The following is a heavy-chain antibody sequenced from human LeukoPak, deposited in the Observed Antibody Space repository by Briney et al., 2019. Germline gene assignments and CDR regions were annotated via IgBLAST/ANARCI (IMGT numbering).Heavy chain of an antibody. CDR2: ISGSGGST. Sequence: GGSLRLSCAASGFTFSSYAMSWVRQAPGKGLEWVSAISGSGGSTYYADSVKGRFTISRDNSKNTLYLQMNSLRAEDTAVYYCAKEGVVVVATLRRYYYYGMDVWGQGTTVTVSS. J-gene: IGHJ6*02. V-gene: IGHV3-23*01. D-gene: IGHD2-15*01. CDR1: GFTFSSYA. CDR3: AKEGVVVVATLRRYYYYGMDV.